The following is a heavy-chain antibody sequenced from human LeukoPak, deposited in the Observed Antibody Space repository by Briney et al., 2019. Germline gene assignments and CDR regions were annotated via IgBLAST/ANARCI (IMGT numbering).Heavy chain of an antibody. CDR1: GFTFSSYW. CDR3: TRMAWRSRPFDY. V-gene: IGHV3-7*01. CDR2: IKQDGSEK. D-gene: IGHD5-24*01. Sequence: PGGSLRLSCAASGFTFSSYWISWVRQAPGKGLEWVVNIKQDGSEKYYVDSVKGRFTISRDNAKNLVHLEMNSLRGEDTAVYYCTRMAWRSRPFDYWGQGTLVTVSS. J-gene: IGHJ4*02.